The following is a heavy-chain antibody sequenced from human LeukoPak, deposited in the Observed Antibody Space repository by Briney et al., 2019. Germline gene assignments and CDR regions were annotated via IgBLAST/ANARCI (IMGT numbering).Heavy chain of an antibody. D-gene: IGHD4-17*01. CDR2: IRSHNSDT. Sequence: GGSLRLSYATSGFTFSSYGMNWVRQAPGKGLEWLASIRSHNSDTYYADSLKGRFTISRDNSKNTLYLQMDNLSVDDTAVFYCVNGESFYGDYGFDYWGQGTLVTVSS. CDR1: GFTFSSYG. J-gene: IGHJ4*02. CDR3: VNGESFYGDYGFDY. V-gene: IGHV3-30*02.